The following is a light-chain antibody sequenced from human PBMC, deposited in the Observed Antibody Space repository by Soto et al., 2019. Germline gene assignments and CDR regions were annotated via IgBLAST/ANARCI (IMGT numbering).Light chain of an antibody. CDR1: SSDVGGYNY. CDR3: SSYTSSSTPHVV. V-gene: IGLV2-14*01. Sequence: QSVLTQPASVSGSPGQSITISCTGTSSDVGGYNYVSWYQQYLGKAPKLMIYDVSNRPSGVSNRFSGSKSGNTASLTISGLQAEDEADYYCSSYTSSSTPHVVFGGGTKLTVL. CDR2: DVS. J-gene: IGLJ2*01.